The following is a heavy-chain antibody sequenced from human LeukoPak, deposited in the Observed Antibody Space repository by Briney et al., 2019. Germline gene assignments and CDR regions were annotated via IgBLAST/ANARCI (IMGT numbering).Heavy chain of an antibody. Sequence: GGSLRLSCAASGFTFSSYWMSWVRQAPGKGLEWVANIKQDGSENYYVDSVKGRFTISRDNAKNSLYLQMNSLRAEDTAVYYCARGIDTAMVTWEKDYYDSSGYHYFDYWGQGTLVTVSS. CDR3: ARGIDTAMVTWEKDYYDSSGYHYFDY. CDR1: GFTFSSYW. D-gene: IGHD3-22*01. CDR2: IKQDGSEN. V-gene: IGHV3-7*03. J-gene: IGHJ4*02.